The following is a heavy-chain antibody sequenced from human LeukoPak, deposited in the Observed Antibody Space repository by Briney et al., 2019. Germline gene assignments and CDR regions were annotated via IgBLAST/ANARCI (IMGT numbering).Heavy chain of an antibody. J-gene: IGHJ4*02. Sequence: ASVKVSCKASGCTFTSYDINWVRQATGQGLEWMGWMNPNSGNTGYAQKFQGRVTMTRNTSISTAYMELSSLRSGDTAVYYCARGARRTMVRGVIGYWGQGTLVTVSS. CDR3: ARGARRTMVRGVIGY. V-gene: IGHV1-8*01. CDR2: MNPNSGNT. D-gene: IGHD3-10*01. CDR1: GCTFTSYD.